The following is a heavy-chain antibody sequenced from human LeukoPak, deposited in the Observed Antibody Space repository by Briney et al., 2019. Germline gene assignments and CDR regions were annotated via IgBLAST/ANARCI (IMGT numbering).Heavy chain of an antibody. D-gene: IGHD3-22*01. Sequence: SGPTLVNPTQTLSLTFTFSGFSLTTSGVGVGWIRQPPGKALEWLALIYWDDDKRYSPSLKSRLTITKDTSRNQVVLTMTNMDPVDTATYYCAHRYSYDTSGSFDHWGQGALVTVST. J-gene: IGHJ4*02. CDR1: GFSLTTSGVG. CDR2: IYWDDDK. V-gene: IGHV2-5*02. CDR3: AHRYSYDTSGSFDH.